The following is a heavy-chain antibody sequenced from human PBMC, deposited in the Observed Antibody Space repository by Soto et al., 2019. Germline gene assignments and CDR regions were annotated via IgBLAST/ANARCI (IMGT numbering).Heavy chain of an antibody. V-gene: IGHV4-38-2*01. CDR3: ARGAAKVAPGWFAP. CDR1: GYSISSGYY. CDR2: IYHSGST. D-gene: IGHD5-18*01. J-gene: IGHJ5*02. Sequence: SETLSLTCAVSGYSISSGYYWGWIRQTPGKGLEWIASIYHSGSTYYNPSLKSRVTISVDTSKNQFSLKLTSVPAADTAVYYWARGAAKVAPGWFAPWGQGIMVTVYS.